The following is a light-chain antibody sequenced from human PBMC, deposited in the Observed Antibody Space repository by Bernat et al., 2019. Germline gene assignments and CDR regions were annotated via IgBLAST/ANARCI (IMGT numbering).Light chain of an antibody. CDR3: QQYLHTPRT. CDR1: QSLLYSLDNKNY. V-gene: IGKV4-1*01. J-gene: IGKJ1*01. Sequence: DNVMTQSPDSLAVSLGERATINCKSSQSLLYSLDNKNYLAWYQQKPGQPPKLLIYLASSRESGVPDRFSGSGSGTDFTLTISSLQAEDVAVYYCQQYLHTPRTFGPGTKVQIK. CDR2: LAS.